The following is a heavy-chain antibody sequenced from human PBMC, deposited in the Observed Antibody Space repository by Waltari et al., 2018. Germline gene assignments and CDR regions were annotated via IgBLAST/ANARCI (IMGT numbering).Heavy chain of an antibody. CDR2: ISYTGTT. CDR1: GGSIDSYD. Sequence: VKLRQSGPELVKSSETLSLTCSVSGGSIDSYDWTWIRQSPGKGLEGIGYISYTGTTNYNPSLESRVAISVDTSKNQLSLKLTSVTAADTAVYFCARRILHAAGSRGITDNYSMDVWGQGATVSVSS. V-gene: IGHV4-59*01. CDR3: ARRILHAAGSRGITDNYSMDV. D-gene: IGHD3-10*01. J-gene: IGHJ6*02.